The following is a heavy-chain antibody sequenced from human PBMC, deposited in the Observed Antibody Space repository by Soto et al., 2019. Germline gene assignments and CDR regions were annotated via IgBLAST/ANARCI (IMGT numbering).Heavy chain of an antibody. V-gene: IGHV3-21*01. J-gene: IGHJ5*02. D-gene: IGHD3-10*01. CDR1: GFTFSSYS. CDR2: ISSSSSYI. Sequence: EVQLVESGGGLVKPGGSLRLSCAASGFTFSSYSMNWVRQAPGKGLEWVSSISSSSSYIYYADSVKGRFNISRDNAKNSLYLQMNSLIAEDTAVYYCARDTYYYGSVSYSPWGQGTLFTVSS. CDR3: ARDTYYYGSVSYSP.